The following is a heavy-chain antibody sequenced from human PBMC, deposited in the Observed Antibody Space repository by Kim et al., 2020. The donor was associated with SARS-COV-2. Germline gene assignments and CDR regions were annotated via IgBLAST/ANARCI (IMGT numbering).Heavy chain of an antibody. Sequence: GGSLRLSCAASGFTFSSLWMSWVRQAPGKGLEWVANINPDGSVKSYVYSVKGRFTISRDNGKNSLYLQMDSLRAEDTAVYYCARAEIWGQGTLVTVSS. CDR2: INPDGSVK. V-gene: IGHV3-7*01. J-gene: IGHJ4*02. CDR3: ARAEI. CDR1: GFTFSSLW.